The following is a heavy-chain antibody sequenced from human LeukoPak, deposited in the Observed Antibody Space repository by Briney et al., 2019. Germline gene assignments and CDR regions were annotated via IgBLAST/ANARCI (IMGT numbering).Heavy chain of an antibody. V-gene: IGHV4-59*08. Sequence: SETLSLTCTVSGGSISSYYWSWLRQPPGKGLEWIGYMYYSGSTNYNPSLKSRVTISIDPSKNQFSLKLSSVTAADTAVYYCARGRTYVDYWGQGTLVTVSS. D-gene: IGHD1-26*01. CDR1: GGSISSYY. CDR3: ARGRTYVDY. CDR2: MYYSGST. J-gene: IGHJ4*02.